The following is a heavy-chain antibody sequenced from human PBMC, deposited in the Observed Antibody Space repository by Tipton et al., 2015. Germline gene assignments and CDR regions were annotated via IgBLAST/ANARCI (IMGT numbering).Heavy chain of an antibody. CDR2: TYYRSRWYN. CDR3: ARGSYGSFDY. Sequence: LRLSCAISGDSVSSNSDAWNWIRQSPSRGLEWLGRTYYRSRWYNDYAVSVKSRITITPDTSKNQFTLHLNSVTPDDTAMYYCARGSYGSFDYWGQGTLVTVSS. J-gene: IGHJ4*02. CDR1: GDSVSSNSDA. V-gene: IGHV6-1*01. D-gene: IGHD5-18*01.